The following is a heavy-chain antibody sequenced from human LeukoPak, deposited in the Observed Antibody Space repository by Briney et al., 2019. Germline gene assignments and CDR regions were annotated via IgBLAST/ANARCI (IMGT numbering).Heavy chain of an antibody. CDR3: ARDGGYFDY. CDR2: IYPSGGTT. J-gene: IGHJ4*02. CDR1: GYTFTSHY. Sequence: ASVTVSCKAFGYTFTSHYLHWVRQAPGQGLEWMGMIYPSGGTTDYPQKFQGRVTMTTDTSTSTAYMELRSLRFDDTAVYYCARDGGYFDYWGRGTLVTVSS. V-gene: IGHV1-46*01.